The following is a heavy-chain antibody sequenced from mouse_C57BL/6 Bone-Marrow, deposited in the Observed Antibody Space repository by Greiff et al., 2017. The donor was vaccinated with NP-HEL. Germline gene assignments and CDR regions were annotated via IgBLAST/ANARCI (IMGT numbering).Heavy chain of an antibody. Sequence: QVQLQQSGAELARPGASVKLSCKASGYTFTSYGISWVKQRTGPGLEWIGELYPRSGNTYYTEKFKGKATLTADKSSSTAYMELRSLTSEDSAVYFCASSYYYGSSYVGFDYWGQGTTLTVSS. CDR2: LYPRSGNT. D-gene: IGHD1-1*01. J-gene: IGHJ2*01. V-gene: IGHV1-81*01. CDR3: ASSYYYGSSYVGFDY. CDR1: GYTFTSYG.